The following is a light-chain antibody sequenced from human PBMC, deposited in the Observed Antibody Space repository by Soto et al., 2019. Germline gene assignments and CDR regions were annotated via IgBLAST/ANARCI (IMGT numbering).Light chain of an antibody. CDR3: HTYNSYSLHT. Sequence: DIQMTQSPSTLSASVGDRITITCRASQSVSRRLAWFQQKPGKAPKLLIYDASSLESGVPSRFSGRGSGTKFTLTISSLQPDDCATYYCHTYNSYSLHTFGQGTK. V-gene: IGKV1-5*01. CDR1: QSVSRR. J-gene: IGKJ2*01. CDR2: DAS.